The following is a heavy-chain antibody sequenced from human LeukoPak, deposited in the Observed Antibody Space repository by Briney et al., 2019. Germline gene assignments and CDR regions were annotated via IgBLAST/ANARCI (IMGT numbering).Heavy chain of an antibody. CDR1: GGPISSYY. Sequence: SETLSLTCTVSGGPISSYYWSWIRQPPGKGLEWIGYIYYSGSTNYNPSLKSRVTISVDTSKNQFSLKLSSVTAADTAVYYCARMTYYDILTGYPLNWFDPWGQGTLVTVSS. CDR3: ARMTYYDILTGYPLNWFDP. J-gene: IGHJ5*02. V-gene: IGHV4-59*08. D-gene: IGHD3-9*01. CDR2: IYYSGST.